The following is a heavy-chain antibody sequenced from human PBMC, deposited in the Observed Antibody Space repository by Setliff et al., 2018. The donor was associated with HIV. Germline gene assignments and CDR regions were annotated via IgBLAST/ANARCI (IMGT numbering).Heavy chain of an antibody. J-gene: IGHJ6*02. CDR3: ARETYFFDVTTFYSYALGV. CDR2: VIPVRDMA. D-gene: IGHD4-17*01. Sequence: SVKVSCKASGGTLRSYGMTWVRQAPGQGLEWMGTVIPVRDMANYAEKFQGRVTITADRSTSTSDMELRGLRSEDTAVYFCARETYFFDVTTFYSYALGVWGQGTTVTVSS. V-gene: IGHV1-69*04. CDR1: GGTLRSYG.